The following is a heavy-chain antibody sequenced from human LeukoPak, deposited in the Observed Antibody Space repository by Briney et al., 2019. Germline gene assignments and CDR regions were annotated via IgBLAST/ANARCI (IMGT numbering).Heavy chain of an antibody. D-gene: IGHD2-15*01. CDR1: GGSISSYY. V-gene: IGHV4-59*01. J-gene: IGHJ5*02. CDR2: IYYSGST. CDR3: AREGHYCSGGSCYSRWFDP. Sequence: SETLSLTCTVSGGSISSYYWSWIRQPPGKGLEWIGYIYYSGSTNYNPSLKSRVTISVDTSKNQFSLKLSSVTAADMAVYHCAREGHYCSGGSCYSRWFDPWGQGTLVTVSS.